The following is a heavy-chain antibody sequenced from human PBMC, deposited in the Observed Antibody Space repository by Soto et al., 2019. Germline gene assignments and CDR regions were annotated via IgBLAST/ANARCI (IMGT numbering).Heavy chain of an antibody. V-gene: IGHV5-51*01. CDR2: SYPGDSKT. Sequence: PGESLKISCKGAGFSFTTYWIAWVRQMPGKGLEWMGFSYPGDSKTTYSPSFQGQVTISADKSISTAYLQWSSLKASDTAMYYCARDLDYGGNSEASEVWGQGTMVTVSS. CDR1: GFSFTTYW. D-gene: IGHD4-17*01. J-gene: IGHJ3*01. CDR3: ARDLDYGGNSEASEV.